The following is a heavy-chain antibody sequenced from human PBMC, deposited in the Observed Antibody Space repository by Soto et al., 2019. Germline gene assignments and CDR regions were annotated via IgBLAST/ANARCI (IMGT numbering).Heavy chain of an antibody. CDR2: IYHSGST. D-gene: IGHD5-18*01. V-gene: IGHV4-30-2*01. CDR1: GGSISSGGYS. J-gene: IGHJ4*02. CDR3: TRGGRGYSYGSFDY. Sequence: PSETLSLTCAVSGGSISSGGYSWSWIRQPPGKGLEWIRYIYHSGSTYYNPSLKSRVTISVDRSKNQFSLKLSSVTAADTAVYYCTRGGRGYSYGSFDYWGQGTLVTVS.